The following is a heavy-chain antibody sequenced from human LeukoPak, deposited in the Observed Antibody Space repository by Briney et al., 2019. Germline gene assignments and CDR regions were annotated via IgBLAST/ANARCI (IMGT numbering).Heavy chain of an antibody. Sequence: GESLKISCKGSGYSLTTYWIAWVRQMPGKGLEWMGIIYPDDSDTRYSPSFQGQVTISADKSISTAYLQWSSLKASDTAMYYCATPRDSSGYYDYWGQGTLVTVSP. D-gene: IGHD3-22*01. J-gene: IGHJ4*02. CDR2: IYPDDSDT. CDR3: ATPRDSSGYYDY. CDR1: GYSLTTYW. V-gene: IGHV5-51*01.